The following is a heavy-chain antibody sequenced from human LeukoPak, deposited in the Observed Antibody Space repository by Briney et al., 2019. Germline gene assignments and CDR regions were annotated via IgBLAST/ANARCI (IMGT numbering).Heavy chain of an antibody. CDR3: ARDQGPFTIFGVVTGYYYYGMDV. J-gene: IGHJ6*02. Sequence: ASVKVSCKASGGTFSIYAISWVRQAPGQGLEWMGGIIPIFGTANYAQKLQGRVTVTTDTSTSTAYMELRSLRSDDTAVYYCARDQGPFTIFGVVTGYYYYGMDVWGQGTTVTVSS. V-gene: IGHV1-69*05. CDR2: IIPIFGTA. D-gene: IGHD3-3*01. CDR1: GGTFSIYA.